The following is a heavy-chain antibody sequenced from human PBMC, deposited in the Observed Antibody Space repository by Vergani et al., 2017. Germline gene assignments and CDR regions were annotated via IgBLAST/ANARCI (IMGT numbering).Heavy chain of an antibody. J-gene: IGHJ4*01. CDR2: ISYDGSNK. V-gene: IGHV3-30*03. CDR1: GLTFSRHG. CDR3: ATKSPFNDY. Sequence: QVQFVESGGGVVQPGRSLRLSCAASGLTFSRHGMYWVRQTPGKGLEWVSTISYDGSNKDYADSVKGRFTISRDNSKNTVYLQMDSLRTEDTAMYYCATKSPFNDYWGHGSLVIVSS.